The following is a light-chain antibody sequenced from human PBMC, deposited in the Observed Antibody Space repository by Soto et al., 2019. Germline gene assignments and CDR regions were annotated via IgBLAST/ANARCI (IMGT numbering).Light chain of an antibody. CDR1: SSDVGGYKY. CDR3: SSYTSRTTVV. CDR2: EVS. J-gene: IGLJ2*01. V-gene: IGLV2-14*01. Sequence: QSVLTQPASVSGSPGQSITISCTGTSSDVGGYKYVSWYQHHPGKAPKLMIYEVSYRPSGISNRFSGSKSGNTASLTISGLQAEDEADYYCSSYTSRTTVVFGGGTQLTVL.